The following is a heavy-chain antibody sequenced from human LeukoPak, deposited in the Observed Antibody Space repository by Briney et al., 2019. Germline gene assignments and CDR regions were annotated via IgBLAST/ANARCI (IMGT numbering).Heavy chain of an antibody. J-gene: IGHJ4*02. CDR2: ISYDGSNK. CDR3: AKDPTGHVLD. CDR1: GFTFSSYG. D-gene: IGHD3-9*01. Sequence: GGSLRLSCAASGFTFSSYGMHWVRQARGKGLEWVAVISYDGSNKYYADSVKGRFTISRDNSKNTLYLQMNSLRAEDTAVYYCAKDPTGHVLDGGQGTLVTVSS. V-gene: IGHV3-30*18.